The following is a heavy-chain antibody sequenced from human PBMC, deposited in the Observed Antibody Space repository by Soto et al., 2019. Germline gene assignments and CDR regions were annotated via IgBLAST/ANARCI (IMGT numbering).Heavy chain of an antibody. J-gene: IGHJ4*02. Sequence: QLQLQESGPGLVKPSETLSLTCTVSGGSISSSSYYWGWIRQPPGKGLEWIGSIYYSGSTYYNPSLKSRVTISVDTSKNRFSLKLSSVTAADTAVYYCARYPSDRPHFDYWGQGTLVTVSS. CDR2: IYYSGST. D-gene: IGHD2-2*01. CDR3: ARYPSDRPHFDY. V-gene: IGHV4-39*01. CDR1: GGSISSSSYY.